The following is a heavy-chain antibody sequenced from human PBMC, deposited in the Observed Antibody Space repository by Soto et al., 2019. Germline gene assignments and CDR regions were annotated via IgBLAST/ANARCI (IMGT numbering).Heavy chain of an antibody. J-gene: IGHJ4*02. V-gene: IGHV4-30-4*01. CDR1: GGSFSSGNYY. D-gene: IGHD2-15*01. CDR3: ATMGTPATGLYYFDY. Sequence: QVQLQESGPGLVKPSQTLSLTCTVSGGSFSSGNYYWSWIRQPPGKGLEWIGFISYSGSAYYNPSLKSRVTISVDTSKNQFSLNLSFVTAADTAVYYCATMGTPATGLYYFDYWGQGTLVTVSS. CDR2: ISYSGSA.